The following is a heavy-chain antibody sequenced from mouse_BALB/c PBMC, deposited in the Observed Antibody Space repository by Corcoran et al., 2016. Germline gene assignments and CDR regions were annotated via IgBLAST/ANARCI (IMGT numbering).Heavy chain of an antibody. CDR2: ISCDNGAT. D-gene: IGHD1-1*01. V-gene: IGHV1S34*01. CDR1: GYSSTCYY. J-gene: IGHJ2*01. Sequence: LVKTGSSVKISCKASGYSSTCYYMHWVKQSHGKSLEWIGYISCDNGATSYNQKFKGKATFTVDTSSSTAYMQFNSLTSEDSAVYYCARGDYYEYYFDYCGQGTTLTVSS. CDR3: ARGDYYEYYFDY.